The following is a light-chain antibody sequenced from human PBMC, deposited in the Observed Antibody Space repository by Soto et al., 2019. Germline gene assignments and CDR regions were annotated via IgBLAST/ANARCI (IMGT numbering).Light chain of an antibody. CDR3: QQRSNWV. Sequence: EIVLTQSPATLSLSPGERVTLSCRASQSVSSYLAWYQQKPGQAPRLLIYDASNRATGIPARFSGSGSGTDFTLTISSLEPEDFAVYYCQQRSNWVLGGGPKVDIK. V-gene: IGKV3-11*01. CDR1: QSVSSY. CDR2: DAS. J-gene: IGKJ4*01.